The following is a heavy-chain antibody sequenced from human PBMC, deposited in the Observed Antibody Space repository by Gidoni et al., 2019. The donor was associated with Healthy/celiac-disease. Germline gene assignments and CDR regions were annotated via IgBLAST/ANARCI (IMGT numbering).Heavy chain of an antibody. J-gene: IGHJ6*02. V-gene: IGHV3-33*01. Sequence: QVQLVESGGGVVQPGRSLRLSCAASGFTFSSYGMHWVRQAPGKGLEWVAVIWYDGSNKYYADSVKGRFTISRDNSKNTLYLQMNSLRAEDTAVYYCARGITMVRGVISSLMDVWGQGTTVTVSS. CDR2: IWYDGSNK. CDR3: ARGITMVRGVISSLMDV. CDR1: GFTFSSYG. D-gene: IGHD3-10*01.